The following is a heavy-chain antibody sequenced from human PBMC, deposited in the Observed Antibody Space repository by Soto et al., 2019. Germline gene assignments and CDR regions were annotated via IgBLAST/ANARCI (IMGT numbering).Heavy chain of an antibody. CDR3: ARGSPLSSSFPLDS. V-gene: IGHV4-59*12. D-gene: IGHD6-6*01. CDR1: GGSIRPYY. CDR2: ISYTGST. Sequence: QVQLQESGPGLVKPSETLSLTCTVFGGSIRPYYWSWIRQPPGKELEWIGYISYTGSTNYSPSLMCRVTITLDTSKTLLALKLNSVTAADTAVYYCARGSPLSSSFPLDSWGQGSLVDVSS. J-gene: IGHJ4*02.